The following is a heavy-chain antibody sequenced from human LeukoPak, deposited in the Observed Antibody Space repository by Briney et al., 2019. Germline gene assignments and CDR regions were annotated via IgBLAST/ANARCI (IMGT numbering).Heavy chain of an antibody. CDR1: GFTFSNYA. D-gene: IGHD3-10*01. CDR3: AKSLSGGGYYFEY. CDR2: ISDSGGST. J-gene: IGHJ4*02. V-gene: IGHV3-23*01. Sequence: GGSLRLSCAASGFTFSNYAMTWVRQAPGQGLEWVSGISDSGGSTYYADSVKGRFTISRDNSKNTLYLQMNSLRAEDTAVYYCAKSLSGGGYYFEYWGQGTLVTVSS.